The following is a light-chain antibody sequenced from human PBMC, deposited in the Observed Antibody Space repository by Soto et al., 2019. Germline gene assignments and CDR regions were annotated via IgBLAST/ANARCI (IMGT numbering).Light chain of an antibody. Sequence: EIVMTQSPATLSVSPGERATLSCRASQSVSSNLAWYQQKPGQAPRLLIFDASTRAPGIPASFSGSGSGTEFTLTISSLQSEDFSVYYCHQFNSWTQTFGQGTKVEIK. CDR1: QSVSSN. J-gene: IGKJ1*01. V-gene: IGKV3-15*01. CDR2: DAS. CDR3: HQFNSWTQT.